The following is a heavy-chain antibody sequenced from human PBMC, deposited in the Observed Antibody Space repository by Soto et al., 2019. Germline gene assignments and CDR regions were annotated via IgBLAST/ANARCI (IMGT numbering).Heavy chain of an antibody. CDR2: ITVGTGNT. V-gene: IGHV1-58*01. D-gene: IGHD3-22*01. Sequence: ASVKVSCKASGFTFTSSSVQWVRQARGQRLEWIGWITVGTGNTNYAQKVQERVTITRDMSTSTAYMELSNLRSEDTAVYYCAAGDSSCYYGGWGQGTQVTVSS. CDR3: AAGDSSCYYGG. CDR1: GFTFTSSS. J-gene: IGHJ4*02.